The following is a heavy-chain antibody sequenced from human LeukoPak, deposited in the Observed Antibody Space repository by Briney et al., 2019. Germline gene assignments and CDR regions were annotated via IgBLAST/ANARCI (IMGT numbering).Heavy chain of an antibody. V-gene: IGHV3-11*01. J-gene: IGHJ4*02. CDR1: GFTFSGHY. CDR3: AREGAWNDPLDY. CDR2: MSSTGSSI. Sequence: GGSLRLSCAGSGFTFSGHYMSWIRQAPGKGLEWISYMSSTGSSIYYVDSVKGRFTISRDNAKNSLYLQMSSLTADDTAVYFCAREGAWNDPLDYWGQGTLVIVSS. D-gene: IGHD1-1*01.